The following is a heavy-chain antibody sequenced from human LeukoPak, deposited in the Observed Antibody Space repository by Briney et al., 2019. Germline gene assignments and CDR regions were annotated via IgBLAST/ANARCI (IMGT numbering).Heavy chain of an antibody. Sequence: PSETLSLTCTVSGGSISSYYWSWIRQPPGKGLEWIGYIYTSGSTNYNPSLKSRVTISVDTSKNQFSLKLGSVTAADTAVYYCARGGGYCSSTSCYMPYYYYYMDVWGKGTTVTVSS. CDR1: GGSISSYY. CDR3: ARGGGYCSSTSCYMPYYYYYMDV. V-gene: IGHV4-4*09. J-gene: IGHJ6*03. CDR2: IYTSGST. D-gene: IGHD2-2*02.